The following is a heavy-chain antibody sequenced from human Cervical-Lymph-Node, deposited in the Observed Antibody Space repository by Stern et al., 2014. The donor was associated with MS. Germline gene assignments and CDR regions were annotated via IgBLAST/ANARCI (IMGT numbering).Heavy chain of an antibody. D-gene: IGHD2-15*01. Sequence: EVHLVESGGDLVQPGRSLRLSCAASGFRFDDYAMYWVRQAPGKGLEWVSGISWSRGKIGYADSVKARFTISRDNVKNSLFLQMNSLRSEDTASYYCARAIGFCSGGNCEPYYYYGIDVWGQGTRVTVSS. J-gene: IGHJ6*02. CDR2: ISWSRGKI. V-gene: IGHV3-9*01. CDR1: GFRFDDYA. CDR3: ARAIGFCSGGNCEPYYYYGIDV.